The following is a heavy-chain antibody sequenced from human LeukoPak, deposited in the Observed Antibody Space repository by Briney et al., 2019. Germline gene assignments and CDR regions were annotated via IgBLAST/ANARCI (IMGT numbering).Heavy chain of an antibody. CDR1: GFTFSSYW. CDR3: ARDRKQQLTLDV. J-gene: IGHJ6*04. D-gene: IGHD6-13*01. CDR2: INSDGSST. V-gene: IGHV3-74*01. Sequence: GGSLRLSCAASGFTFSSYWVHCVRQAPGKGLVWVSRINSDGSSTSYADSVKGRFTISRDNAKNTLYLQMNSLRAEDTAVYYCARDRKQQLTLDVWGKGTTVTVSS.